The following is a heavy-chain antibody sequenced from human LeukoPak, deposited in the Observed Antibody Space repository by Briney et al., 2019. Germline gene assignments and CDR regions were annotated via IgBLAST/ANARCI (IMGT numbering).Heavy chain of an antibody. V-gene: IGHV3-23*01. CDR1: GLSFSSFA. CDR3: ARSPDYYYYMDV. CDR2: IRGNGET. J-gene: IGHJ6*03. Sequence: GGSLRLSCAASGLSFSSFAMSWVRQGPARGLEWVSSIRGNGETFYADSVKGRFTLSSDSSRNTVYFQLNNLRVEDTAVYYCARSPDYYYYMDVWGKGTTVTVSS.